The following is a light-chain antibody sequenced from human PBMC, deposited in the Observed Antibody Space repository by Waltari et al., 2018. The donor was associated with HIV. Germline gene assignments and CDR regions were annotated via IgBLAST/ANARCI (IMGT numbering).Light chain of an antibody. CDR3: GAGHGSGNNFVYV. CDR2: VGTGWIVG. J-gene: IGLJ1*01. Sequence: QPVLTQPPSTSASLGASVTLTCTLNSGYSDYKVDGYQQRPGKGPQCVMRVGTGWIVGAKGECIPDRLSVLGSGLNRFLTIKNIQEEDESDYHCGAGHGSGNNFVYVFGTGTRVTVL. CDR1: SGYSDYK. V-gene: IGLV9-49*03.